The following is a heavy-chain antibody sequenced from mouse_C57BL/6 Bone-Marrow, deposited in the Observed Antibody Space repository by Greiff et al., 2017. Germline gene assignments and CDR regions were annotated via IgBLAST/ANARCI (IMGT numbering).Heavy chain of an antibody. J-gene: IGHJ1*03. D-gene: IGHD1-1*01. Sequence: QVQLKQSGPGLVQPSQSLSITCTVSGFSLTSYGVHWVRQSPGKGLEWLGVIRRGGSTDYNAAFMSRLSITKDNSKSQDFFKMNSLQADDTAIYYCAKNPYYYGSSYDWYFDVWGTGTTVTVSS. V-gene: IGHV2-5*01. CDR3: AKNPYYYGSSYDWYFDV. CDR2: IRRGGST. CDR1: GFSLTSYG.